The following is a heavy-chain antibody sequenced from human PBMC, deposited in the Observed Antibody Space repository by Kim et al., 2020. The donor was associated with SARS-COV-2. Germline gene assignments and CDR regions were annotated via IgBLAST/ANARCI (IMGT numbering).Heavy chain of an antibody. D-gene: IGHD4-17*01. V-gene: IGHV1-69*13. J-gene: IGHJ4*02. Sequence: SVKVSCKASGGTFSSYAISWVRQAPGQGLEWMGGIIPIFGTANYAQKFQGRVTITADESTSTAYMELSSLRSEDTAVYYCARSRDYGDYCAHDYWGQGTLVTVSS. CDR2: IIPIFGTA. CDR1: GGTFSSYA. CDR3: ARSRDYGDYCAHDY.